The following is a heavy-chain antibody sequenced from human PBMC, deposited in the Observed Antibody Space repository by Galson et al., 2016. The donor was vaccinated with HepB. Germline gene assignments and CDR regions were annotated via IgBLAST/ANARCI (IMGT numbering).Heavy chain of an antibody. CDR3: AKDRGGSAWNYFDS. V-gene: IGHV3-43*01. D-gene: IGHD3-16*01. CDR1: GFIFDDCT. J-gene: IGHJ4*02. Sequence: SLRLSCAASGFIFDDCTMHWVRQAPGKGLEWVSLINWNGGRTFYATSVKGRFTISRDNSKNSLYLQMNSLTLEDTAFYYCAKDRGGSAWNYFDSWGQGTLVTVAS. CDR2: INWNGGRT.